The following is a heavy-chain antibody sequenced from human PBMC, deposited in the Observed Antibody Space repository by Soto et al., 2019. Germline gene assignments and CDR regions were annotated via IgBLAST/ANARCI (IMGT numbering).Heavy chain of an antibody. CDR1: GFTFSSYG. V-gene: IGHV3-30*18. CDR3: AKDLLFGYSYGLKGMDF. CDR2: ISYDGSNK. Sequence: PGGSLRLSCAASGFTFSSYGMHWVRQAPGKWLEWVAVISYDGSNKYYADSVKGRFTISRDNSKNTLYLQMNSLRAEDTAVYYCAKDLLFGYSYGLKGMDFWGQAXTLTVS. D-gene: IGHD5-18*01. J-gene: IGHJ6*02.